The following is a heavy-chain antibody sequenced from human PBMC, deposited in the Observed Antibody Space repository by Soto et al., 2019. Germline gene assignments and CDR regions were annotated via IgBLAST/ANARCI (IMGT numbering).Heavy chain of an antibody. J-gene: IGHJ6*02. V-gene: IGHV3-11*01. CDR1: GLKFSDHY. D-gene: IGHD6-13*01. CDR2: VSGSGSTI. CDR3: ARDLGHTSTWYSFVTEDYYGMDV. Sequence: GGSLRLSCAGSGLKFSDHYMSWIRQAPGKGLEWVSYVSGSGSTIHYAESVKGRFTVSRDNLKNSLDLQMNDLRVEDTAVYYCARDLGHTSTWYSFVTEDYYGMDVWGQGTTVTVSS.